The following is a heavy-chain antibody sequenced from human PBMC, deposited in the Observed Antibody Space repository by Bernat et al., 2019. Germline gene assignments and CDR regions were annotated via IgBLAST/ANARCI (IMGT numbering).Heavy chain of an antibody. Sequence: QVQLVESGGGVVQPGRSLRLSCAASGFTFSSYAMHWVRQAPGKGLEWVAVISYDGSNKYYADSVKGRFTISRDNSKNTLYLQMNSLRAEDTAVYYCARDTSNAFDYWGQGTRVTVSS. D-gene: IGHD1-1*01. V-gene: IGHV3-30*01. CDR1: GFTFSSYA. J-gene: IGHJ4*02. CDR2: ISYDGSNK. CDR3: ARDTSNAFDY.